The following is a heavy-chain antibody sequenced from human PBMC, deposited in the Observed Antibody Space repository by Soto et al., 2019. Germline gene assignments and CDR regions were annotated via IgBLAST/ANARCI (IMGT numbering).Heavy chain of an antibody. Sequence: GGSLRLSCAASGFTFSSYWMSWVRQAPGKGLEWVANIKQDGSEKYYVDSVKGRFTISRDNAKNSLYLQMNSLRAEDTAVYYCARILPTTLVVNWFDPWGQGTLVTVSS. CDR2: IKQDGSEK. J-gene: IGHJ5*02. CDR1: GFTFSSYW. V-gene: IGHV3-7*01. CDR3: ARILPTTLVVNWFDP. D-gene: IGHD2-15*01.